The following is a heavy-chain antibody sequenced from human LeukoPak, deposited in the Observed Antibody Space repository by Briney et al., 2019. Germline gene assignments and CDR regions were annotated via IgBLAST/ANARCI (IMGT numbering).Heavy chain of an antibody. CDR3: VVPARKHYYYYGMDV. Sequence: ASVKVSCKASGYTFTSYGISWVRQAPGQGLEWMGWISAYNGNTNYARKLQGRVTMTRDTSTSTVYMELSSLRSEDTAVYYCVVPARKHYYYYGMDVWGQGTTVTVSS. V-gene: IGHV1-18*01. J-gene: IGHJ6*02. D-gene: IGHD2-2*01. CDR2: ISAYNGNT. CDR1: GYTFTSYG.